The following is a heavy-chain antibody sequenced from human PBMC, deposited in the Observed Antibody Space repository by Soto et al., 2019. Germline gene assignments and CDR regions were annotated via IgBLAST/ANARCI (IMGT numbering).Heavy chain of an antibody. CDR1: GYSFTSYW. D-gene: IGHD1-1*01. CDR3: ARSGTTINWFDP. Sequence: GESLKISCKGSGYSFTSYWISWVRQMPGKGLEWMGRIDPSDSYTNYSPSFQGHVTISADKSISTAYLQWSSLKASDTAMYYCARSGTTINWFDPWGQGTLVTVPQ. CDR2: IDPSDSYT. V-gene: IGHV5-10-1*01. J-gene: IGHJ5*02.